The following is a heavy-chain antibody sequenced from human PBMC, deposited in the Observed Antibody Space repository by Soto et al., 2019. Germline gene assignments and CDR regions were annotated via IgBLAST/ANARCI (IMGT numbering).Heavy chain of an antibody. D-gene: IGHD2-21*01. V-gene: IGHV1-69*02. CDR2: IIPILGIA. CDR1: GGTFSSYT. Sequence: SVKVSCKASGGTFSSYTISWVRQAPGQGLEWMGRIIPILGIANYAQKFQGRVTITADKSTSTAYMELSSLRSEDTAVYYCARLGYCGGDCYLHAFDIWGQGTMVTVSS. CDR3: ARLGYCGGDCYLHAFDI. J-gene: IGHJ3*02.